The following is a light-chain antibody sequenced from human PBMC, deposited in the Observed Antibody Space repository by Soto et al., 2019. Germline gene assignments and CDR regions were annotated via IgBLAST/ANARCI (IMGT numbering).Light chain of an antibody. CDR3: QQRSNWPPLT. J-gene: IGKJ4*01. CDR2: DAS. CDR1: QGVTRY. V-gene: IGKV3-11*01. Sequence: EIVVTQSPASLSLAGGERPTLSCRASQGVTRYLAWYQKKPGHAPRLLLYDASNRAAGLPARFSGSGYGTDFTLTSSLEPEDFAVYYCQQRSNWPPLTFGGGTKVEI.